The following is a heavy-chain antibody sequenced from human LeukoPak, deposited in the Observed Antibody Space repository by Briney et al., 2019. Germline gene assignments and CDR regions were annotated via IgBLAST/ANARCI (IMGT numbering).Heavy chain of an antibody. D-gene: IGHD5-18*01. CDR2: TSGSGRNT. Sequence: GGSLRLSCAASGFTFSNYGMNWVRQAPGKGLEWVSSTSGSGRNTYYADSVKGRFTISRDNSKNTLYLQMNSLRVEDTAIYYCAKDPGSNSYGSFDNWGQGTLVTVSS. CDR1: GFTFSNYG. CDR3: AKDPGSNSYGSFDN. V-gene: IGHV3-23*01. J-gene: IGHJ4*02.